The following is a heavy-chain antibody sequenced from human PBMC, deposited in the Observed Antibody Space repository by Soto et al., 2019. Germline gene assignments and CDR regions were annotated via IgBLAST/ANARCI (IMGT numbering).Heavy chain of an antibody. CDR1: AFTFSSYA. Sequence: PGGSLRLSCAASAFTFSSYAMTWVRQAPGKGLEWVSAISGGGDTKNYAASVKGLFPLSRDISKNTLFLQMNPLRPEVTALYYCAKDRFGGYFSYHFDYWGHGTLVTVSS. V-gene: IGHV3-23*01. CDR2: ISGGGDTK. CDR3: AKDRFGGYFSYHFDY. D-gene: IGHD6-25*01. J-gene: IGHJ4*01.